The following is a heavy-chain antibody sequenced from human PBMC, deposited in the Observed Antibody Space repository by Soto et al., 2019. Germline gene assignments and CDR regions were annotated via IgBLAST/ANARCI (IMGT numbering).Heavy chain of an antibody. V-gene: IGHV3-23*01. D-gene: IGHD6-19*01. CDR2: ISGSGGST. J-gene: IGHJ4*02. Sequence: GGSLRLSCAASRFTFSSYAISWVRQAPGKGLEWVSAISGSGGSTYYADSVKGRFTISRDNSKNTLYLQMNSLRAEDTAVYYCAKPSIDSSGWYFDYWGQRTLVTVSS. CDR1: RFTFSSYA. CDR3: AKPSIDSSGWYFDY.